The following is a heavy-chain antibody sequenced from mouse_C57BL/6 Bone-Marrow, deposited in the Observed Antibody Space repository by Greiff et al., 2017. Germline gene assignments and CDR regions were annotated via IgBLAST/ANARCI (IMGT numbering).Heavy chain of an antibody. CDR1: GYTFTSYW. V-gene: IGHV1-55*01. CDR2: IYPGSGST. J-gene: IGHJ4*01. D-gene: IGHD2-4*01. CDR3: AREDDYGYAMDY. Sequence: VQLQQPGAELVKPGASVKMSGKASGYTFTSYWITWVKQRPGQGLEWIGDIYPGSGSTNYNEKFKCKATLTVDTSSSTAYMQLSSLTSEDSAVYYCAREDDYGYAMDYWGQGTSVTVSS.